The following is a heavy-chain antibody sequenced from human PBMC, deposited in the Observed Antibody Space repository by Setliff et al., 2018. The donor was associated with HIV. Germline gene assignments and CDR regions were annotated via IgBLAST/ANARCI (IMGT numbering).Heavy chain of an antibody. CDR2: NNLDSRAI. J-gene: IGHJ3*02. CDR3: AKVWQWLVPYDAFDI. CDR1: GFTFSSFT. D-gene: IGHD6-19*01. V-gene: IGHV3-48*01. Sequence: QPGGSLRLSCAASGFTFSSFTMNCVRQAPGKGLEWISYNNLDSRAIYYADSVKGRFTISRDNAKNTLYLQMNSLRAEDTAVYYCAKVWQWLVPYDAFDIWGQGTMVTVSS.